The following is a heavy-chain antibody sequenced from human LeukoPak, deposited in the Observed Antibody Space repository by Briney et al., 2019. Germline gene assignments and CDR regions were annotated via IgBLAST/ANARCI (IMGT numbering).Heavy chain of an antibody. J-gene: IGHJ6*03. CDR2: IRGDGVTT. V-gene: IGHV3-23*01. CDR3: AKEGRGAQLWLQSYYYYYMDV. D-gene: IGHD5-18*01. CDR1: GFTFSSHG. Sequence: SGGSLRLSCAAPGFTFSSHGMNWVRQAPGKGLDWVSGIRGDGVTTYYADSVKGRFTISRDNSKNTLYLQMNSLRAEDTAVYYCAKEGRGAQLWLQSYYYYYMDVWGKGTTVTVSS.